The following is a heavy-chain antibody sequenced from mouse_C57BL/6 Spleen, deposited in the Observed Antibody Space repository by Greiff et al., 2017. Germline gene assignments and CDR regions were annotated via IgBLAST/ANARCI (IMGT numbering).Heavy chain of an antibody. CDR3: ARSFITTVVATDYFDY. V-gene: IGHV1-64*01. D-gene: IGHD1-1*01. J-gene: IGHJ2*01. CDR1: GYTFTSYW. CDR2: IHPNSGST. Sequence: QVQLQQPGAELVKPGASVKLSCKASGYTFTSYWMHWVKQRPGQGLEWIGMIHPNSGSTNYNEKFKSKATLTVYKSSSTAYMQLSSLTSEDSAVYYCARSFITTVVATDYFDYWGQGTTLTVSS.